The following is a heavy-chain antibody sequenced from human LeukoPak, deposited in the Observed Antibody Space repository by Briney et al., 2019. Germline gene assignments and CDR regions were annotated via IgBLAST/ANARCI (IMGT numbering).Heavy chain of an antibody. Sequence: SETLSLTCTVSGGSISSSSYYWGWIRQPPGKGLEWIGSIYYSGSTYYNPSLKSRVTISVDTSKNQFSLKLSSVTAADTAVYYCATLVGYCSGGSCYYWFDPWGQGTLVTVSS. CDR1: GGSISSSSYY. CDR3: ATLVGYCSGGSCYYWFDP. D-gene: IGHD2-15*01. CDR2: IYYSGST. V-gene: IGHV4-39*01. J-gene: IGHJ5*02.